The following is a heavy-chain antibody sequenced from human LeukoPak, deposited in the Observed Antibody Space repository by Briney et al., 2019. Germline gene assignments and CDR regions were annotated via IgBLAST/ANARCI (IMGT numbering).Heavy chain of an antibody. CDR1: GYTFTNSW. CDR3: ARFSVGGTYYPDY. J-gene: IGHJ4*02. CDR2: IYPGDSDT. V-gene: IGHV5-51*01. D-gene: IGHD1-26*01. Sequence: GESLKISFKGSGYTFTNSWIGWVRQMPGKGLEWMGAIYPGDSDTRYRPSFQGQVTVSADKSSSTAYLQWSSLKASDTAMYYCARFSVGGTYYPDYWGQGTLVTVSS.